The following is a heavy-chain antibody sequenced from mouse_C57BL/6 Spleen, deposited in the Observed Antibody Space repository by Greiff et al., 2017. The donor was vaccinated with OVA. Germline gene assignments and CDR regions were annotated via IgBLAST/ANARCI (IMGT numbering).Heavy chain of an antibody. CDR2: ILPGGGST. CDR3: SRRDWEGFAY. Sequence: VKLQESGAELMKPGASVKLSCKATGYTFTGYWIEWVKQRPGHGLEWIGEILPGGGSTNYNGKFKGKATFTADTSSNTAYMKLSSLTTEDSAIDYCSRRDWEGFAYWGQGTLVTVSA. V-gene: IGHV1-9*01. D-gene: IGHD4-1*01. J-gene: IGHJ3*01. CDR1: GYTFTGYW.